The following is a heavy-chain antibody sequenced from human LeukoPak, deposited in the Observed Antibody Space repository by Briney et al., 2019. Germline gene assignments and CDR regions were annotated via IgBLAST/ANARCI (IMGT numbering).Heavy chain of an antibody. CDR1: GLTFSGSW. CDR2: IKQDGSEK. V-gene: IGHV3-7*01. J-gene: IGHJ6*03. D-gene: IGHD3-10*01. Sequence: GGSLRLSCAVSGLTFSGSWITWIRQAPGKGLEWVANIKQDGSEKYFVDSVKGRFTISRDNAKNSLYLQMNSLRAEDTAVYYCARDKALMLRGVIIRENYYYYMDVWGKGTTVTISS. CDR3: ARDKALMLRGVIIRENYYYYMDV.